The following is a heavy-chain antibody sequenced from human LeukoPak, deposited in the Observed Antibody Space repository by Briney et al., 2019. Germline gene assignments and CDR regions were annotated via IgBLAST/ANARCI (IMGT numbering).Heavy chain of an antibody. Sequence: GGSLRLSCAASGFTFSSYGMSWVCQAPGKGLECVSYISSSGSTIYYADSVKGRFTISRDNAKNSLYLQMNSLRAEDTAVYYCARDYIVATTPFDYWGQGTLVTVSS. J-gene: IGHJ4*02. CDR2: ISSSGSTI. CDR3: ARDYIVATTPFDY. D-gene: IGHD5-12*01. CDR1: GFTFSSYG. V-gene: IGHV3-48*04.